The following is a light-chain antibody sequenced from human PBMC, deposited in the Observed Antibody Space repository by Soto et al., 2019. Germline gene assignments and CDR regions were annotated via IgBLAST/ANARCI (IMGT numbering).Light chain of an antibody. V-gene: IGKV1-39*01. CDR1: QSISSY. J-gene: IGKJ4*01. CDR2: AAS. Sequence: DIQMTQSPSSLSASVGARVTITCRASQSISSYLNWYQQKPGKAPKLLIYAASSLQSGVPSRFSGSGSGTDFTLTISSLQPEDFATYYCQQSYSTPLTFGGRTKVDI. CDR3: QQSYSTPLT.